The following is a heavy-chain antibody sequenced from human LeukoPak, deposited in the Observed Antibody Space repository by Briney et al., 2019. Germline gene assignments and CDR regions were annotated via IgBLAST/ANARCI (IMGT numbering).Heavy chain of an antibody. D-gene: IGHD6-19*01. Sequence: SETLSLTCAVYGGSFSGYYWSWIRQPPGKGLEWIGEINHSGSTNYNPSLKSRVTISVDTSKNQFSLKLSSVTAADTAVYYCARAAQWLASDYWGQGTLVTVSS. CDR1: GGSFSGYY. CDR3: ARAAQWLASDY. V-gene: IGHV4-34*01. J-gene: IGHJ4*02. CDR2: INHSGST.